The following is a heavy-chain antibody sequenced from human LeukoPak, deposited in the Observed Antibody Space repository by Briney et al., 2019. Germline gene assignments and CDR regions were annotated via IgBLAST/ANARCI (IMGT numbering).Heavy chain of an antibody. CDR2: ISSSSSYI. CDR1: GFTFSSYS. D-gene: IGHD4-17*01. Sequence: GGSLRLSCAASGFTFSSYSMNWVRQAPGKGLEWVSSISSSSSYIYYADSVKGRFTISRDNAKNSLYLQMNSLRAEDTAVYYCARDRDYGDYDLPQYFDLWGRGTLVTVSS. CDR3: ARDRDYGDYDLPQYFDL. J-gene: IGHJ2*01. V-gene: IGHV3-21*01.